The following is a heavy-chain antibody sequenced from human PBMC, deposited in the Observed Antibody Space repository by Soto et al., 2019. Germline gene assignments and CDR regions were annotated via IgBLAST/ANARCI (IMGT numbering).Heavy chain of an antibody. CDR2: ISGSGGNI. CDR3: ATQDFRGTTGTT. J-gene: IGHJ4*02. V-gene: IGHV3-23*01. D-gene: IGHD1-1*01. CDR1: GFTFSRYA. Sequence: GGSLRLSCAASGFTFSRYAMGWVRQAPGKGLEWVSVISGSGGNIHYADSVKGRFTISRDNSKNTLYLQMNSLRVEDTAVYNCATQDFRGTTGTTWGQGTLVTVSS.